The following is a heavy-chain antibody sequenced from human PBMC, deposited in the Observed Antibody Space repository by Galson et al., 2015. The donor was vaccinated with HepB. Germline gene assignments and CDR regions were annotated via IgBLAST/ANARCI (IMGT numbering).Heavy chain of an antibody. J-gene: IGHJ3*02. Sequence: SVKVSCKASGYALTTYGISWVRQAPGQGLEWMGWISGYNGNTNYAQKLQGRVTMTTDTSTSTAYMELRSLRSDDTAVYYCARHYGDYAAFDIWGQGTMVTVSS. D-gene: IGHD4-17*01. CDR3: ARHYGDYAAFDI. V-gene: IGHV1-18*01. CDR1: GYALTTYG. CDR2: ISGYNGNT.